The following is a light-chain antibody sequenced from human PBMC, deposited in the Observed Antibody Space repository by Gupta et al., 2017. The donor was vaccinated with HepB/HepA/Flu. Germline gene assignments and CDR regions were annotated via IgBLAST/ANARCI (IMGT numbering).Light chain of an antibody. V-gene: IGLV5-45*02. CDR2: YKSDSDK. J-gene: IGLJ3*02. Sequence: AILTQPSSPSAAPGESASLPCTLRSAPYLGTYRIYRYQQKPGSPPQYPLRYKSDSDKQQGSGVPSRFSGSKDASANAGILLISELQSEDEADYYCMIWHISSWVFGGGTKLTVL. CDR1: SAPYLGTYR. CDR3: MIWHISSWV.